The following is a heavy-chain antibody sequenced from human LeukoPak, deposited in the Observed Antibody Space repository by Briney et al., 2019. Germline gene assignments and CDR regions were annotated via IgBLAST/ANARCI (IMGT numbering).Heavy chain of an antibody. CDR1: GGSISNYY. CDR2: IYYSGST. D-gene: IGHD2-21*01. V-gene: IGHV4-59*01. Sequence: SETLSLTCSVSGGSISNYYWSWIRQPPGKGLEWIGYIYYSGSTNYNPSLKSRVTISVDTSKNQFSLKLSSVTAADTAVYYCAREVNYYYYMDVWGKGTTVTISS. J-gene: IGHJ6*03. CDR3: AREVNYYYYMDV.